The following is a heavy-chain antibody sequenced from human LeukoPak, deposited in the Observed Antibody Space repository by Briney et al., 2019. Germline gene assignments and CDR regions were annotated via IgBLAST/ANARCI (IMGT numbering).Heavy chain of an antibody. Sequence: GGSLRLSCAASGFTFSSYSMNWVRQAPGKGLEWVSSISSSSSYIYYADSVKGRFTISRDNAKDSLYLQMNSLRAEDTAVYYCARDPYYYDSLDYWGQGTLVTVSS. CDR2: ISSSSSYI. J-gene: IGHJ4*02. V-gene: IGHV3-21*04. CDR1: GFTFSSYS. D-gene: IGHD3-22*01. CDR3: ARDPYYYDSLDY.